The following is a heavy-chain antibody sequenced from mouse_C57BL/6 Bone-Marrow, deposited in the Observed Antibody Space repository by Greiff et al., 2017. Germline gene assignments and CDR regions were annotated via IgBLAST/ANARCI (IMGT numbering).Heavy chain of an antibody. Sequence: EVQLQQSGAELVRPGASVKLSCTASGFNFKDYYMHWVKQRPEQGLEWIGWIDPENGDTKYASKFQGKATITADTSSNTTYLQLSSLTSEDTAVYYCTTDWDYWGQGTTLTVSS. V-gene: IGHV14-4*01. CDR1: GFNFKDYY. CDR3: TTDWDY. J-gene: IGHJ2*01. CDR2: IDPENGDT. D-gene: IGHD4-1*01.